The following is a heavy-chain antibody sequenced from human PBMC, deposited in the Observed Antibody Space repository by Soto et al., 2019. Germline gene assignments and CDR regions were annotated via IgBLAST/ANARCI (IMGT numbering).Heavy chain of an antibody. CDR3: ARRLAVTGTLEYYFDY. D-gene: IGHD6-19*01. J-gene: IGHJ4*02. CDR1: GGFISRIIYY. CDR2: VYYSGST. Sequence: SETLSLTCTVSGGFISRIIYYWGGIRQPPGKGLEWIGNVYYSGSTYYNPSLQSRVTISVDTSKNQFSLRLNSVTASDTAVYYCARRLAVTGTLEYYFDYWGQGSLVT. V-gene: IGHV4-39*01.